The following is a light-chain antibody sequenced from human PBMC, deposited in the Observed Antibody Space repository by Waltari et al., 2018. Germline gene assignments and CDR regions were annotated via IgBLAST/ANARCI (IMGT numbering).Light chain of an antibody. V-gene: IGLV1-47*01. Sequence: QSVLTQPPSASGTPGQEVTISCSGTSSSVGSNFVFWYQKLPGAAPQLLIFRSDRPASGVPDRISGSKSCPSASLVITGLRSEDEADYYCAAWDDSLSAYVFGTGTKVTVL. CDR3: AAWDDSLSAYV. CDR2: RSD. J-gene: IGLJ1*01. CDR1: SSSVGSNF.